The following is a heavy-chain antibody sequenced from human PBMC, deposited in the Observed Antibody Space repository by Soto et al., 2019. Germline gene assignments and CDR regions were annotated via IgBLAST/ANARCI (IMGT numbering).Heavy chain of an antibody. J-gene: IGHJ6*02. CDR3: ARDSQYSSSWYPWYYYYGMDV. D-gene: IGHD6-13*01. Sequence: SVKVSCKASGGTFSSYAISWGRQAPGQGLEWMGGIIPIFGTANYAQKFQGRVTITADESTSTAYMELSSLRSEDTAVYYCARDSQYSSSWYPWYYYYGMDVWGQGTTVTVSS. V-gene: IGHV1-69*13. CDR1: GGTFSSYA. CDR2: IIPIFGTA.